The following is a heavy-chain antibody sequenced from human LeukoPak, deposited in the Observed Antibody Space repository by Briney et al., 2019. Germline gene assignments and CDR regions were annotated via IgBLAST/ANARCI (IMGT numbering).Heavy chain of an antibody. Sequence: GGSLRLSRAPSGFTFSRHGMHWVRQAPGKGLEWVAIISNDGSRKYYAHSVEGRFTISRDNSKNTLYLQMDSLRAEDTAVYYCARDRAWNYFDYWGQGTLVTVSS. CDR1: GFTFSRHG. CDR3: ARDRAWNYFDY. CDR2: ISNDGSRK. D-gene: IGHD3-3*01. V-gene: IGHV3-30*03. J-gene: IGHJ4*02.